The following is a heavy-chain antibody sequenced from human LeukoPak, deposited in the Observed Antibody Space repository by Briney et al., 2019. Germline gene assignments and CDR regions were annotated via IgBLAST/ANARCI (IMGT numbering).Heavy chain of an antibody. V-gene: IGHV1-18*01. J-gene: IGHJ3*02. Sequence: ASVKVSCKASGYTFTSYGISWVRQAPGQGLEWMGWISAYNGNTNYAQKLQGRVTMTTDTSTSTAYMELRSLRSDDTAVYYCARGASRVTMIVVFNDAFDIWGQGTMVTVSS. CDR1: GYTFTSYG. CDR2: ISAYNGNT. CDR3: ARGASRVTMIVVFNDAFDI. D-gene: IGHD3-22*01.